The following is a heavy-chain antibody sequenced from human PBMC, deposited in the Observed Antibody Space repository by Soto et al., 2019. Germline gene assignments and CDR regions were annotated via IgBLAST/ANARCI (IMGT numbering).Heavy chain of an antibody. CDR3: AKGVNFDWFELSDAFDI. Sequence: GGSLRLSCAASGFTFSSYGMHWVRQAPGKGLEWVAVISNDGSNKYYADSVKGRFTISRDNSKNTLYLQMNSLRAEDTAVYYCAKGVNFDWFELSDAFDIWGQGTMVTVSS. CDR1: GFTFSSYG. V-gene: IGHV3-30*18. D-gene: IGHD3-9*01. CDR2: ISNDGSNK. J-gene: IGHJ3*02.